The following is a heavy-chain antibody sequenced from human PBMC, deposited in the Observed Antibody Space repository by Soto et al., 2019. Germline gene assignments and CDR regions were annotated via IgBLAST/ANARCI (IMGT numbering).Heavy chain of an antibody. Sequence: QVQFVQSGAEVKKPGASVRVSCRAAGYTSTRYAAHWVRQAPGQRLEWKGWINAGHSNTKYSQTFQGRVTFTTDTSATTVYMELSSLRSEDTAVYYCANGWWCGSEEYFDYWGQGTLVTVSS. CDR3: ANGWWCGSEEYFDY. V-gene: IGHV1-3*01. D-gene: IGHD2-21*01. CDR2: INAGHSNT. J-gene: IGHJ4*02. CDR1: GYTSTRYA.